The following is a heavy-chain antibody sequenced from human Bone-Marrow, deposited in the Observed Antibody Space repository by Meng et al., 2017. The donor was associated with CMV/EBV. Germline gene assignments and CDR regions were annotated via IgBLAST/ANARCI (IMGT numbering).Heavy chain of an antibody. CDR3: ARDGYYDILTGYYPPGAFDI. J-gene: IGHJ3*02. Sequence: GSLRLSCAVYGGSFSGYYWSWIRQPPGKGLEWIGEINHSGSTNYNPSLKSRVTISVDTSKNQFSLKLSSVTAADTAVYYCARDGYYDILTGYYPPGAFDIWGQGTMVTVSS. CDR1: GGSFSGYY. CDR2: INHSGST. D-gene: IGHD3-9*01. V-gene: IGHV4-34*01.